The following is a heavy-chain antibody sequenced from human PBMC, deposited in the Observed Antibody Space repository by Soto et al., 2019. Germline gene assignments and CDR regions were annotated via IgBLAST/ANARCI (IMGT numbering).Heavy chain of an antibody. V-gene: IGHV1-69*04. Sequence: QVQLVQSGAEVQKPGSSVKVSCKASGGTFTSYAFNWVRQAPGRGLEWMGRVIPVLGVADYAQKFQARVTNTADKSTSTVYMELSSLRSEDTALYYCARDGLGTTRRYFDHWGQGTRVTVSS. CDR1: GGTFTSYA. CDR3: ARDGLGTTRRYFDH. D-gene: IGHD1-1*01. J-gene: IGHJ4*02. CDR2: VIPVLGVA.